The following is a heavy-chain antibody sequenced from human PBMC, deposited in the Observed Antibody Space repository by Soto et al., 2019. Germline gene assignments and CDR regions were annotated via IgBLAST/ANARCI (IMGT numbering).Heavy chain of an antibody. CDR3: ARSIPGDYQSDY. D-gene: IGHD4-17*01. CDR1: GYTFTSYY. J-gene: IGHJ4*02. Sequence: QVQLVQSGAEVKKPGASVKVSCKASGYTFTSYYMHWVRQAPGQGLEWMGIINPSGGSTSYAQKFQGRVTMTRDTSTSTVDMELSSLRSEDTAVYYCARSIPGDYQSDYWGQGTLVTVSS. V-gene: IGHV1-46*03. CDR2: INPSGGST.